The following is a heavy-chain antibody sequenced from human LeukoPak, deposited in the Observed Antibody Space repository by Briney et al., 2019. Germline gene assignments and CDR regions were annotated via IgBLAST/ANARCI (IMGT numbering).Heavy chain of an antibody. CDR3: ARDPDGGYDSNFDY. V-gene: IGHV3-7*01. J-gene: IGHJ4*02. CDR1: GSTFSSYW. CDR2: IKQDGSEK. Sequence: EGSLRLSCAASGSTFSSYWMSWVRQAPGKGLEWVANIKQDGSEKYYVDSVKGRFTISRDNAKNSLYLQMNSLRAEDTAVYYCARDPDGGYDSNFDYWGQGTLVTVSS. D-gene: IGHD5-12*01.